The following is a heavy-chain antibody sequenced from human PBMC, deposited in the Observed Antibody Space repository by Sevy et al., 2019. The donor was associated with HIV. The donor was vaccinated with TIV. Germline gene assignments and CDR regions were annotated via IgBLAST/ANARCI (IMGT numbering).Heavy chain of an antibody. V-gene: IGHV4-34*01. J-gene: IGHJ3*02. D-gene: IGHD2-8*02. CDR3: ARHCTGSSCSHAFDI. CDR1: GGSFSGYY. Sequence: SETLSLTCAVYGGSFSGYYWSWIRQPPGKGLEWIGEINHSGGTNYNPSLKSRVTISGDTSKNQFSLNLNSVTAADTAVYYCARHCTGSSCSHAFDIWGQRTMVTASS. CDR2: INHSGGT.